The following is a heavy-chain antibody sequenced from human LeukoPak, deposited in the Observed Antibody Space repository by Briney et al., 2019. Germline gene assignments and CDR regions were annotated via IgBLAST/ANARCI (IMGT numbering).Heavy chain of an antibody. V-gene: IGHV4-59*01. CDR1: GGSIGNFF. D-gene: IGHD1-26*01. Sequence: SETLSLTCTVSGGSIGNFFWSWIRQSPGEGLEWIGFIYENGRTSYNPSLKSRVTISVDMSKNRFSLRLTSMTAADTAVYYCARDWELGHWGRGILVTVTS. CDR2: IYENGRT. J-gene: IGHJ4*02. CDR3: ARDWELGH.